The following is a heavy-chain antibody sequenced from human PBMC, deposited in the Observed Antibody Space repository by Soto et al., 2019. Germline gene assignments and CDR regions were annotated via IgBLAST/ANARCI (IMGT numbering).Heavy chain of an antibody. V-gene: IGHV3-11*01. Sequence: QVQLVESGGGLVKPGGSLRLSCAASGFTFSDYYMSWIRQAPGKGLEWVSDISSSGSTIYYADSVKGRFTISRDNAKNSLYLQMNSLRAEDTAVYYCARIRRDCSSTSCYGRDLYYYYYMDVWGKGTTVTVSS. CDR3: ARIRRDCSSTSCYGRDLYYYYYMDV. CDR2: ISSSGSTI. CDR1: GFTFSDYY. D-gene: IGHD2-2*01. J-gene: IGHJ6*03.